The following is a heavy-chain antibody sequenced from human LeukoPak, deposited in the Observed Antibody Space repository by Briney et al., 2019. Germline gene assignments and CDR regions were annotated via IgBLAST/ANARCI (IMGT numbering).Heavy chain of an antibody. J-gene: IGHJ3*02. CDR1: GGSITNYY. D-gene: IGHD2-15*01. CDR3: ARDQVQRYCSGGSCYSGQAFDI. V-gene: IGHV4-59*12. CDR2: IYYSGST. Sequence: SETLSLTCTVSGGSITNYYWSWIRQPPGKGLEWIGYIYYSGSTNYNPSLKSRVTISVDTSKNQFSQKLSSVTAADTAVYYCARDQVQRYCSGGSCYSGQAFDIWGQGTMVTVSS.